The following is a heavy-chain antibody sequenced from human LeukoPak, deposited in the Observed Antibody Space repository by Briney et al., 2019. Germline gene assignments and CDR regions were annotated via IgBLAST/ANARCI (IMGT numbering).Heavy chain of an antibody. CDR1: GGSISSYY. CDR3: ARDRGYPSLLDY. Sequence: SETLSLTCTVSGGSISSYYWSWIRQPPGKGLEWIGYIYYSGSTNYNPSLKSRVTISVDTSKNQFSLKLSSVTAADTAVYYCARDRGYPSLLDYWGQGTLVTVSS. D-gene: IGHD5-12*01. V-gene: IGHV4-59*01. J-gene: IGHJ4*02. CDR2: IYYSGST.